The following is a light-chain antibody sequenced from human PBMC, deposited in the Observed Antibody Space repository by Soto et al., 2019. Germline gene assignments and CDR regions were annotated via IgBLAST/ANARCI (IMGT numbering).Light chain of an antibody. V-gene: IGKV3-20*01. CDR3: QQYGTSPPEYT. Sequence: EIVLTQSPGTLSLSPGERAALSCRASQSVSASFLAWYQQRPGQAPRLLIYGASSRATGIPDRFSGGGSETDFTLTISRLEPEDFAVYYCQQYGTSPPEYTFGQGTKVEIK. CDR1: QSVSASF. J-gene: IGKJ2*01. CDR2: GAS.